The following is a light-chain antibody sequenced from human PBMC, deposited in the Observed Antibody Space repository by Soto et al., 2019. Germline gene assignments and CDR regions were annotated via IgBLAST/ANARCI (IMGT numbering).Light chain of an antibody. Sequence: QSVLTQSPSASGTPGQRVTISCSGSSSNIEVNPVNWYQQLPGTAPKLLMYNNNERPSGVPARFSGSQSGASASLAISGLQSEDEADYYCAAWDDSLNGVIFGGGTKLTVL. V-gene: IGLV1-44*01. J-gene: IGLJ2*01. CDR3: AAWDDSLNGVI. CDR1: SSNIEVNP. CDR2: NNN.